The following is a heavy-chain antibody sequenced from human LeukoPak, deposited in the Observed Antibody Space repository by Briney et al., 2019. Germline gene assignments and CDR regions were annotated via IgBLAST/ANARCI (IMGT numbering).Heavy chain of an antibody. J-gene: IGHJ4*02. CDR2: IKSKTDGGTT. CDR1: GFTFSSYG. Sequence: GGSLRLSCAASGFTFSSYGMSWVRQAPGKGLEWVGRIKSKTDGGTTDYAAPVKGRFTISRDDSKNTLYLQMNSLKTEDTAVYYCTTELLLWFGELSRDYFDYWGQGTLVTVSS. CDR3: TTELLLWFGELSRDYFDY. D-gene: IGHD3-10*01. V-gene: IGHV3-15*01.